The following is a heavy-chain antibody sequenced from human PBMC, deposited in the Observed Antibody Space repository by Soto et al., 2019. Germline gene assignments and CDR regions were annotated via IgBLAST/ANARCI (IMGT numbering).Heavy chain of an antibody. Sequence: QVQLVQSGAAVKKPGSSVKVSCKASGGTFSSYAISWVRQAPGNGLEWMGGIIPIFGTANYAQKFQGRVTITADESTSTAYMELSSLRSEDTAVYYCASGGIGQLDPRVPPNWFDPWGQGTLVTVAS. CDR1: GGTFSSYA. CDR3: ASGGIGQLDPRVPPNWFDP. CDR2: IIPIFGTA. D-gene: IGHD6-13*01. V-gene: IGHV1-69*01. J-gene: IGHJ5*02.